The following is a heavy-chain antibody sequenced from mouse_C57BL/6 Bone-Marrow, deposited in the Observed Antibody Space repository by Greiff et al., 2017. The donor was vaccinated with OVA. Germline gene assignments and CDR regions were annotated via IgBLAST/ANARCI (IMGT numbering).Heavy chain of an antibody. J-gene: IGHJ3*01. CDR2: IDPENGDT. CDR3: TRLPPFAY. D-gene: IGHD2-2*01. V-gene: IGHV14-4*01. Sequence: EVKLVESGAELVRPWASVKLSCTASGFNIKDDYMHWVKQRPEQGLEWIGWIDPENGDTEYASKFQGKATITADTSSNTAYLQLSSLTSEDTAVYYCTRLPPFAYWGQGTLVTVSA. CDR1: GFNIKDDY.